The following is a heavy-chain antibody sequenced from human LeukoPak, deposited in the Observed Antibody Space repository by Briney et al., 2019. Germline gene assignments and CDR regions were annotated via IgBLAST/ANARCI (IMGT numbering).Heavy chain of an antibody. CDR2: IYYSGST. V-gene: IGHV4-39*01. J-gene: IGHJ6*03. CDR3: ARIRDCSSTSCYTSRCHYMDV. D-gene: IGHD2-2*02. CDR1: GGSISSSNYY. Sequence: PSETLSLTCTVSGGSISSSNYYWGWIRQPPGKGLEWIGSIYYSGSTYYNPSLKSRVTISVDTSKNQFSLKLSSVTAADTAVYYCARIRDCSSTSCYTSRCHYMDVWGKGTTVTVSS.